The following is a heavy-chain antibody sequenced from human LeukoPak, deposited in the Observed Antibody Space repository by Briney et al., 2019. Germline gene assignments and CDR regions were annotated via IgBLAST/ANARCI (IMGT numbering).Heavy chain of an antibody. V-gene: IGHV4-34*01. J-gene: IGHJ6*03. CDR1: GGSFNEYY. CDR2: INHSGRT. Sequence: PSETLSLTCGVNGGSFNEYYWSWIRQPPGKGLEWIGEINHSGRTSSNSSLKSRVTISVDTSRNQFSLELSSATAADTAVYYCARGTRRGYYYHMDVWDKGTTVTVSS. CDR3: ARGTRRGYYYHMDV.